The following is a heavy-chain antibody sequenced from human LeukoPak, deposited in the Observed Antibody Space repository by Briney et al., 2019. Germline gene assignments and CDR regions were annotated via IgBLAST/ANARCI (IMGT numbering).Heavy chain of an antibody. CDR1: GDSVSSNSAA. V-gene: IGHV6-1*01. CDR3: ARVAVEMATISVGYYYGMDV. J-gene: IGHJ6*02. D-gene: IGHD5-24*01. CDR2: TYYRSKWYN. Sequence: SQTLSLTCAISGDSVSSNSAAWNWIRQSPSRGLEWLGRTYYRSKWYNDYAVSVKSRITINPDTSKNQFSLQLNSVTPEDTAVYYCARVAVEMATISVGYYYGMDVWGQGTTVTVSS.